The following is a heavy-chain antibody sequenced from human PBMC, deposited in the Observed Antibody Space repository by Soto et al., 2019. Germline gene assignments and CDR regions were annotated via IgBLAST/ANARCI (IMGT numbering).Heavy chain of an antibody. D-gene: IGHD6-13*01. CDR1: GGSVSSDTYY. V-gene: IGHV4-61*01. Sequence: QVQLQESGPGLVKPSETLSLTCTVSGGSVSSDTYYWSWIRQSPGKGLEWIGYIYYSGSTNYNPSLTSRVTVSLDTSKNQFSLKLSSVTAADTAVYFCATMYSAPPYFFDCWGQGTLVTVSS. J-gene: IGHJ4*02. CDR3: ATMYSAPPYFFDC. CDR2: IYYSGST.